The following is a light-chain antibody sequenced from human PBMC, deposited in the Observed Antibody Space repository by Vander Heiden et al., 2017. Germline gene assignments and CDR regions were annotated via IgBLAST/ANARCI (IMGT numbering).Light chain of an antibody. V-gene: IGLV3-10*01. CDR2: EDS. CDR3: YSTYSSGNHRV. CDR1: ALPKKY. Sequence: SYELPQPPSVSVSPGQTARITCSGDALPKKYAYWYQQKSGPAPVLFIYEDSKRPSGIPERFSGSSSGTMATLTISGAQVEDEADYYCYSTYSSGNHRVFGGGTKLTVL. J-gene: IGLJ3*02.